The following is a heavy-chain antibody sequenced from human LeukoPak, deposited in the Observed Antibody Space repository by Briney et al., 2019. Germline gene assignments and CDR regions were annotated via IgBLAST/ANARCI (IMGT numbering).Heavy chain of an antibody. V-gene: IGHV3-7*03. CDR2: IKQDGSEK. J-gene: IGHJ4*02. CDR1: GFTFGSYW. CDR3: ARLRVGATTYFDY. Sequence: PGGTLRLSCAASGFTFGSYWMTWVRQAPGKGLEWVANIKQDGSEKYYVDSVKGRFAISRDNAKNSLYLQMNSLRAEDTAVYYCARLRVGATTYFDYWGQGTLVTVSS. D-gene: IGHD1-26*01.